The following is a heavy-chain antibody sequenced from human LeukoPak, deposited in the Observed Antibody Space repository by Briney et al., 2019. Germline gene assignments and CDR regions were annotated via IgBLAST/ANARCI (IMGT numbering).Heavy chain of an antibody. J-gene: IGHJ4*02. Sequence: SETLSLTCTVSGGSISSGGYYWSWIRQHPGKGLEWIGEINHSGSTNYNPSLKSRVTISVDTSKNQFSLKLSSVTAADTAVYYCARVRKSRLYFGVVIDRGYYFDYWGQGTLVTVSS. CDR3: ARVRKSRLYFGVVIDRGYYFDY. V-gene: IGHV4-39*07. D-gene: IGHD3-3*01. CDR2: INHSGST. CDR1: GGSISSGGYY.